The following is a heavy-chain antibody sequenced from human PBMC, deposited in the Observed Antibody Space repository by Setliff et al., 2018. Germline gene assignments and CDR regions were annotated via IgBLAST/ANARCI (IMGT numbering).Heavy chain of an antibody. CDR2: INHSGST. CDR1: GGSFSGYY. Sequence: KTSETLSLTCAVYGGSFSGYYWSWIRQPPGKGLEWIGEINHSGSTNYNPSLKSRVTMSIDTSKSQFSLRLNSVTAADTAVYYCARDVEVGGWYFDLWGHGTLVTV. D-gene: IGHD1-26*01. V-gene: IGHV4-34*01. CDR3: ARDVEVGGWYFDL. J-gene: IGHJ2*01.